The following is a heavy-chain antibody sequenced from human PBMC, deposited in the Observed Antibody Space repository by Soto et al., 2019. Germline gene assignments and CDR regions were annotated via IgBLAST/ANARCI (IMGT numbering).Heavy chain of an antibody. Sequence: PGGSLRLPCVVSGRTFRSYAMSWVRQAPGKGLEWVSGISGGGAGTYYADSVKGRFTISRDPSTTTLFLDMYSLGAEDTAIYYCAKGRKPDHDDGLCAFDSWGQGVLVTVSS. D-gene: IGHD3-3*01. CDR3: AKGRKPDHDDGLCAFDS. CDR2: ISGGGAGT. J-gene: IGHJ4*02. V-gene: IGHV3-23*01. CDR1: GRTFRSYA.